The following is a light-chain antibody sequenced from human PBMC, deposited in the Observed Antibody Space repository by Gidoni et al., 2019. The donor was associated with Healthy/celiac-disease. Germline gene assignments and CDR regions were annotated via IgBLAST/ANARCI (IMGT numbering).Light chain of an antibody. CDR3: QQYNNWPLT. Sequence: VMTPSPATLSVSPGERATLSCRASQSVSSNLAWYQQKPGQAPRLLIYGASIRDTGIPARFSGSGSGTEFTLTISILQSEDFAVYYCQQYNNWPLTFGGGTKVEIK. CDR1: QSVSSN. V-gene: IGKV3D-15*03. CDR2: GAS. J-gene: IGKJ4*01.